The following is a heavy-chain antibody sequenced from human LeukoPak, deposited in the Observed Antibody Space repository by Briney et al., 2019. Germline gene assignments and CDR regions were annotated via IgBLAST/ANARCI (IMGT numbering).Heavy chain of an antibody. V-gene: IGHV3-30*04. CDR3: AKDPDGGNWGGDY. J-gene: IGHJ4*02. D-gene: IGHD4-23*01. CDR1: GFTFSSYA. CDR2: ISYDGSNK. Sequence: GGSLRLPCAASGFTFSSYAMHWVRQAPGKGLEWVAVISYDGSNKYYADSVKGRFTISRDNSKNTLYLQMNSLRAEDTAVYYCAKDPDGGNWGGDYWGQGTLVTVSS.